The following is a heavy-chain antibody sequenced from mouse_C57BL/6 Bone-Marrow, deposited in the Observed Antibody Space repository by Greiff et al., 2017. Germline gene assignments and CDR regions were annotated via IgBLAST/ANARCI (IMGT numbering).Heavy chain of an antibody. CDR2: ISSGGDYI. CDR3: TRDRDSSGPFDY. D-gene: IGHD3-2*02. V-gene: IGHV5-9-1*02. CDR1: GFTFSSYA. Sequence: EVHLVESGEGLVKPGGSLKLSCAASGFTFSSYAMSWVRQTPEKRLEWVAYISSGGDYIYYADTVKGRFTISRDNARNTLYLQMSSLKSEDTAMYYCTRDRDSSGPFDYWGQGTTLTVSS. J-gene: IGHJ2*01.